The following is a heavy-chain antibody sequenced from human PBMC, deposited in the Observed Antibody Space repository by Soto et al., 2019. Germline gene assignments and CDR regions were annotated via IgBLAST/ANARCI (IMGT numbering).Heavy chain of an antibody. CDR2: ISSSSSFI. CDR3: AKDRGYSKPSEFDY. V-gene: IGHV3-21*01. Sequence: EVQLVESGGDLVRPGGSLRLSCAASGFTFSPYSMNWVRQAPGRGLEWVSSISSSSSFIYYADSVKGRFTISRYNAKNSLFLLMSSLRAEDTAVYYCAKDRGYSKPSEFDYWGQGTLVTVSS. J-gene: IGHJ4*02. CDR1: GFTFSPYS. D-gene: IGHD4-4*01.